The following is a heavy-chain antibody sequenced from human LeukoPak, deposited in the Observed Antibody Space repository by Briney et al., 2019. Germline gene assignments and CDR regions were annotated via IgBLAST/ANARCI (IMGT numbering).Heavy chain of an antibody. J-gene: IGHJ4*02. CDR2: IHYTRST. Sequence: SDTLSLTHTVDGPFTAGPCWSSVRHPPGRRLECIGYIHYTRSTNYNRPLQSRVTISLDTSKNQFSLRLRSVTAADTAVYYCGRGALAVAFDYWGQGTRVSVSS. V-gene: IGHV4-59*11. D-gene: IGHD6-19*01. CDR3: GRGALAVAFDY. CDR1: GPFTAGPC.